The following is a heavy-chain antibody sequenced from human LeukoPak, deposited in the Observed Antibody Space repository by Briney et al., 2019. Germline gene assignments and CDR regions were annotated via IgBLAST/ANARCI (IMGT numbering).Heavy chain of an antibody. CDR2: ISYDGSNK. V-gene: IGHV3-30*18. CDR1: GFSFTNYG. Sequence: GGSLRLSCAPSGFSFTNYGMDWARQAPGKGREWVVIISYDGSNKYHADSVRGRFTISRDTSKNTLYLQMNSLRAEDTAVYYGAKEGGRHCRGDSCRNLDYWGQGTLVTVSS. D-gene: IGHD2-15*01. CDR3: AKEGGRHCRGDSCRNLDY. J-gene: IGHJ4*02.